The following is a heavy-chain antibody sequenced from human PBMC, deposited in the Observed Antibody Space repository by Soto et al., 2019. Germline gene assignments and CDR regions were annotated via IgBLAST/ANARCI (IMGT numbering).Heavy chain of an antibody. CDR3: AHRILRTVFGLVTTTAIYFDF. Sequence: QITLNESGPTVVKPAETLTLTCTFSGFSLTTSGVGVAWIRQSPGKAPEWLALIYWDDDKRYSASLKSRLTITKDTSKNQVVLTMASVDPADTATYYCAHRILRTVFGLVTTTAIYFDFWGQGTPVVVSS. J-gene: IGHJ4*02. D-gene: IGHD3-3*01. CDR1: GFSLTTSGVG. CDR2: IYWDDDK. V-gene: IGHV2-5*02.